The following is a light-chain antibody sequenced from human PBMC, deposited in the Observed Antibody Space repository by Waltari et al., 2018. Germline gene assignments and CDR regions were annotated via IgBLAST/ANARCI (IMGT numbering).Light chain of an antibody. CDR3: QQYSSFPYT. J-gene: IGKJ3*01. CDR1: QRVFYSPNNKND. V-gene: IGKV4-1*01. Sequence: DVVMTQSPDSLTVSLGERATIHCKSSQRVFYSPNNKNDLAWDQHKLGQPPRLLIYWASTRDSGVPDRFSGSGSGTDFTLTISSLQAEDVATYYCQQYSSFPYTFGPGTKVEVK. CDR2: WAS.